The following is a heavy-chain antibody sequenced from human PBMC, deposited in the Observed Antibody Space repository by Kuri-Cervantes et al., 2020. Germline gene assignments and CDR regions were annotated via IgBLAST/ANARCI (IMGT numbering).Heavy chain of an antibody. V-gene: IGHV3-23*01. CDR1: GLTFSAYS. CDR3: AKVMDTFGGVIAHFDD. Sequence: GESLKISCAASGLTFSAYSMNWVRQAPGKGLEWVSAISGSGGSTYYADSVKGRFTISRDNSKSTLRLQMDRLSGEDTAVYYCAKVMDTFGGVIAHFDDWGQGTLVTVSS. J-gene: IGHJ4*02. CDR2: ISGSGGST. D-gene: IGHD3-16*02.